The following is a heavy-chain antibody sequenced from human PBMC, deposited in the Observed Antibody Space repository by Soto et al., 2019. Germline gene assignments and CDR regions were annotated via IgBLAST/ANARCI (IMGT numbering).Heavy chain of an antibody. Sequence: PVGSLRLSCTASGFTFSDYATTWVRQAPGKGLEWVSTISGGSSVTYYGDSVKGRFTISRDNAKKTLFLQLNRLSAEDTATYYCAKVLSKNYYYPFDFWGQGTQVTVSS. V-gene: IGHV3-23*01. CDR2: ISGGSSVT. CDR3: AKVLSKNYYYPFDF. D-gene: IGHD3-10*01. J-gene: IGHJ4*02. CDR1: GFTFSDYA.